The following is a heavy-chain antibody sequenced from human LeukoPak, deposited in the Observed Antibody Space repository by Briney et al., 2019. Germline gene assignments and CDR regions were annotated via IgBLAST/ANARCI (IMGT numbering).Heavy chain of an antibody. CDR2: IDPKNGGT. V-gene: IGHV1-2*02. D-gene: IGHD2-2*02. J-gene: IGHJ4*02. CDR3: AVLSGCTSASCYRGFNY. CDR1: GYTFTGYQ. Sequence: GASVKVSCRASGYTFTGYQMHWVRQAPGQGLEWMGWIDPKNGGTNYVQKFQGRVTMTRDTSITTAYMELNTLKYDDAAVYYCAVLSGCTSASCYRGFNYWGQGTLVTVPS.